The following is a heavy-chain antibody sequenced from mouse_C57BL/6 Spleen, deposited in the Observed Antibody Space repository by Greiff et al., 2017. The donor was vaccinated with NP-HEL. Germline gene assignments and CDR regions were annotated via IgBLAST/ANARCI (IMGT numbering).Heavy chain of an antibody. CDR2: IDPENGDT. J-gene: IGHJ4*01. D-gene: IGHD1-1*01. CDR3: TTSYYGSRGAMDY. V-gene: IGHV14-4*01. Sequence: EVQLQQSGAELVRPGASVKLSCTASGFNIKDDYMHWVKQRPEQGLEWIGWIDPENGDTEYASKFQGKATITADTSSNTAYLQLSSLTSEDTAVYYCTTSYYGSRGAMDYWGQGTSVTVSS. CDR1: GFNIKDDY.